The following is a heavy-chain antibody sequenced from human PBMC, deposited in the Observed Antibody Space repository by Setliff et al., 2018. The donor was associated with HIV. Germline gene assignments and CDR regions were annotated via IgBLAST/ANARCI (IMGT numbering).Heavy chain of an antibody. CDR1: GYTFTSYG. V-gene: IGHV1-18*01. D-gene: IGHD3-22*01. J-gene: IGHJ4*02. CDR3: ARDSPNYDSTGYYYPDF. Sequence: ASVKVSCKASGYTFTSYGISWVRQAPGQGLEWMGWISAYNGNRNYAQKLQGRVTMTTDTSTTTAYMEVRSLRSDDTAVYYCARDSPNYDSTGYYYPDFWGQGTLVTVSS. CDR2: ISAYNGNR.